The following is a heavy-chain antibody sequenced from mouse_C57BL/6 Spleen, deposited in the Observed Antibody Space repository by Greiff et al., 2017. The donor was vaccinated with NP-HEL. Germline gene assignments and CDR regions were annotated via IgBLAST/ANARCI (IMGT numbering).Heavy chain of an antibody. CDR2: INYDGSST. CDR1: GFTFSDYY. V-gene: IGHV5-16*01. D-gene: IGHD2-5*01. CDR3: AREESNGCAY. Sequence: DVKLVESEGGLVQPGSSMKLSCTASGFTFSDYYMAWVRQVPEKGLEWVANINYDGSSTYYLDSLKSRFIISRDNAKNILYLQMSSLKSEDTATYYCAREESNGCAYWGQGTLVTVSA. J-gene: IGHJ3*01.